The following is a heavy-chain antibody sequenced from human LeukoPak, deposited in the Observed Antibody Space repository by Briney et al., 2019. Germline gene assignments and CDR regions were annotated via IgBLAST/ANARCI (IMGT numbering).Heavy chain of an antibody. J-gene: IGHJ5*02. CDR2: ISSSTSYI. CDR3: ARDRIAARDWFDH. CDR1: GFSFSSYS. V-gene: IGHV3-21*01. D-gene: IGHD6-13*01. Sequence: GGSLRLSCAASGFSFSSYSMNWVRQAPGKGLEWVSSISSSTSYIYYADSVKGRFTISRDNAKNSLYLQMNSLRAEDSAVYYCARDRIAARDWFDHWGQGTLVTVSS.